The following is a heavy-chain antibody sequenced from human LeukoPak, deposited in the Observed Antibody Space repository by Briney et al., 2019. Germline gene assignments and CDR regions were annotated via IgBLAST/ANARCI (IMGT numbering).Heavy chain of an antibody. CDR3: ARGWKTYYDFWSGHTPSGMDV. Sequence: GGSLRLSCAASGLTFDDYGMSWVRQAPGKGLEWVSGINWNGGSTGYADSVKGRFTISRDNAKNSLYLQMNSLRAEDTALYYCARGWKTYYDFWSGHTPSGMDVWGRGTTVTVSS. J-gene: IGHJ6*03. V-gene: IGHV3-20*04. D-gene: IGHD3-3*01. CDR2: INWNGGST. CDR1: GLTFDDYG.